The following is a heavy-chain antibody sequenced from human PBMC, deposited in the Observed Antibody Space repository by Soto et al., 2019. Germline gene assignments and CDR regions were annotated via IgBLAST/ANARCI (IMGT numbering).Heavy chain of an antibody. CDR2: INTDGTSI. D-gene: IGHD3-10*01. V-gene: IGHV3-74*01. CDR3: ARAGSYRFDY. CDR1: GFTFSSYW. J-gene: IGHJ4*02. Sequence: EVQLVESGGGLVQPGGSLTLSCAASGFTFSSYWLHWVRQTPGKGLVWGSRINTDGTSISNADSVKSRFTISRDNAKNTLYLQMNSLSAEDTALYYCARAGSYRFDYWGQGTLVTVSS.